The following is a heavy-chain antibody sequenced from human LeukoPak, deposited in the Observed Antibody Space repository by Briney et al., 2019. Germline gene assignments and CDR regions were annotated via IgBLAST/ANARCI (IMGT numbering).Heavy chain of an antibody. J-gene: IGHJ4*02. CDR1: GFTFSNAW. D-gene: IGHD5-12*01. CDR2: IKSKTDGGTT. Sequence: GGPLRLSCAASGFTFSNAWMSWVRQAPGKGLEWVGRIKSKTDGGTTDYAAPVKGRFTISRDDSKNTLYLQMNSLRAEDTAVYYCAREGIVATLDYWGQGTLVTVSS. V-gene: IGHV3-15*01. CDR3: AREGIVATLDY.